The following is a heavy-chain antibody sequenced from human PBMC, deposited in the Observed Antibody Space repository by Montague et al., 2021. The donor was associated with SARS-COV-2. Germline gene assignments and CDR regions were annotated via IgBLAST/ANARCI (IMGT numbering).Heavy chain of an antibody. V-gene: IGHV3-23*01. CDR2: ISGSGGST. D-gene: IGHD3-10*01. CDR3: AKAGDTMVRGVITSYYYYGMDV. J-gene: IGHJ6*02. CDR1: GFTFSSYA. Sequence: SLRLSCAASGFTFSSYAMSWVRQAPGKGLEWVSAISGSGGSTYYADSVKGRFTISRDNSTNTLYLQMNSLRAEDTAVYYCAKAGDTMVRGVITSYYYYGMDVWGQGTTVTVSS.